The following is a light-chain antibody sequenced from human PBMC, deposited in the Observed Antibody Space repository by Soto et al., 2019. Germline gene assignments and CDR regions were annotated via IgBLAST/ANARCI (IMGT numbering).Light chain of an antibody. CDR1: SSNIGRDT. J-gene: IGLJ3*02. Sequence: QSVLTQPPSASGTPGQRVTISCSGSSSNIGRDTVNWYQHLPGTAPKLLIYSSNQRPSGVPDRFSGSTSGTSASLAISGLQSEDEAYYYWAVWDGSLNGWVFGGGTKLTVL. CDR2: SSN. V-gene: IGLV1-44*01. CDR3: AVWDGSLNGWV.